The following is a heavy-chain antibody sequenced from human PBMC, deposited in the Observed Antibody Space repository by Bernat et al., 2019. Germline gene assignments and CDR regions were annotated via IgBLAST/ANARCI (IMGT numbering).Heavy chain of an antibody. CDR2: IYYSGST. V-gene: IGHV4-39*01. CDR3: ARIVVVPAAMFGAVGLFDY. CDR1: GGSISSSSYY. Sequence: QLQLQESGPGLVKPSETLSLTCTVSGGSISSSSYYWGWIRQPPGKGLEWIGSIYYSGSTYYNPSLKSRVTISVDTSKNQFSLKLSSVTAAETAVYYCARIVVVPAAMFGAVGLFDYWGQGTLVTVSS. D-gene: IGHD2-2*01. J-gene: IGHJ4*02.